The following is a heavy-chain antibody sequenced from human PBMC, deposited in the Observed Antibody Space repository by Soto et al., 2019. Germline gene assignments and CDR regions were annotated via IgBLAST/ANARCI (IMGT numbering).Heavy chain of an antibody. D-gene: IGHD2-2*01. CDR1: GYTFTSYG. CDR3: ARGDIVVVPAALRGGSWFDP. J-gene: IGHJ5*02. Sequence: QVQLVQSGAEEKKPGASVKVSCKASGYTFTSYGISWVRQAPGQGLEWMGWISAYNGNTNYAQKLQGRVTMTTDTSTSTAYMELRSLRSDDTAVYYCARGDIVVVPAALRGGSWFDPWGQGTLVTVSS. CDR2: ISAYNGNT. V-gene: IGHV1-18*04.